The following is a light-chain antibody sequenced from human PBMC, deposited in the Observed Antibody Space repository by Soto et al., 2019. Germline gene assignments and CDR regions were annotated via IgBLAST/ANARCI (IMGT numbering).Light chain of an antibody. Sequence: EIVLTQSPGTLSLSPGERATLSCRDSRSLSISYLAWYQQKPGQAPRLLIYGASSRATGIPDRFSGSGSGTDFTLTISKLEPEDFAVYYCPQYGSSPLTFGGGTKVEIK. J-gene: IGKJ4*01. CDR2: GAS. V-gene: IGKV3-20*01. CDR1: RSLSISY. CDR3: PQYGSSPLT.